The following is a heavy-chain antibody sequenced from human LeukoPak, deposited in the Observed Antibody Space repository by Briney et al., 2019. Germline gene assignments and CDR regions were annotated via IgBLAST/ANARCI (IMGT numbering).Heavy chain of an antibody. V-gene: IGHV3-48*03. CDR3: ARVSRVTTNFDY. CDR1: GFAFSSYE. D-gene: IGHD1-1*01. Sequence: GGSLRLSCEASGFAFSSYEMNWVRQAPGKGLEWISYISSGGTIYYAESVKGRFTISRDNAKNSLYLQMRSLRAEDTAVYYCARVSRVTTNFDYWGQGTLVTVSS. J-gene: IGHJ4*02. CDR2: ISSGGTI.